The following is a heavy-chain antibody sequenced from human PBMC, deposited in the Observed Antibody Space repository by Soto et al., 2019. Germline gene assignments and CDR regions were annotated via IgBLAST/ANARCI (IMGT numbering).Heavy chain of an antibody. V-gene: IGHV3-15*01. CDR2: IKSKTDGGTT. J-gene: IGHJ4*02. CDR1: GFTFSNAW. Sequence: EVQLVESGGGLVKPGGSLRLSCAASGFTFSNAWMSWVRQAPGKGLEWVGRIKSKTDGGTTDYAAPVKGRFTISRDDSKNTLYLQMNSLTTEDTAVSYCTSRIAAAGTVDYCGQGTLVTVSS. CDR3: TSRIAAAGTVDY. D-gene: IGHD6-13*01.